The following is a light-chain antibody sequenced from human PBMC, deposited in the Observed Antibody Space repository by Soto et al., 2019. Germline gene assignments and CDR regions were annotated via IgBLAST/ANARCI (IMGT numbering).Light chain of an antibody. CDR2: DAS. CDR3: QQRSNWYT. J-gene: IGKJ2*01. Sequence: EIVLTQSPATLSLSPGERATLSCRASQSVSSYLAWYQQKPGQAPRLLIYDASNRATGIPARFSGSGSGTDFTLTLSSLEPEDFAVYYCQQRSNWYTFGQGTKVDIK. CDR1: QSVSSY. V-gene: IGKV3-11*01.